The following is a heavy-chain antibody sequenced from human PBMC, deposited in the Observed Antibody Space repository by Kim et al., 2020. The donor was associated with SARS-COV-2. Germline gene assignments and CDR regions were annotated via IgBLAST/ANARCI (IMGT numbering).Heavy chain of an antibody. V-gene: IGHV3-64D*09. Sequence: GGSLRLSCSASGFTFSSYAMHWVRQAPGKGLEYVSAISSNGGSTYYADSVKGRFTISRDNSKNTLYLQMSSLRAEDTAVYYCVTPGRGSGWFFDSEGWGQGTLVTVSS. CDR2: ISSNGGST. CDR3: VTPGRGSGWFFDSEG. D-gene: IGHD6-19*01. J-gene: IGHJ4*02. CDR1: GFTFSSYA.